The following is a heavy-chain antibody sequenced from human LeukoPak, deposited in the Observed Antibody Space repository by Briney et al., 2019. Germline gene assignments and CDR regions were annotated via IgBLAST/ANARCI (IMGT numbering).Heavy chain of an antibody. CDR2: VSFDGRNK. J-gene: IGHJ4*02. Sequence: QPGGSLRLSCAASGFTFNTFAMHWVRQAPGKGLEWVSFVSFDGRNKNYADSVRGRFTISRDSSKNTLYLQMNSVTYEDTAVYFCVRIVGHTTTDFWGQGTIVTVSS. V-gene: IGHV3-30-3*01. CDR1: GFTFNTFA. CDR3: VRIVGHTTTDF. D-gene: IGHD1-26*01.